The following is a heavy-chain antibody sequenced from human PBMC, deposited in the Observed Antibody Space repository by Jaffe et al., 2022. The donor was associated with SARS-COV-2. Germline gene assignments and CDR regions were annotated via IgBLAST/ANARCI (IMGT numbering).Heavy chain of an antibody. J-gene: IGHJ2*01. CDR1: GFTFSTYT. CDR3: AREVLDYAIEYWFFDL. V-gene: IGHV3-23*04. Sequence: EEQLVESGGNLVQPGGSLRLSCAASGFTFSTYTMTWVRLAPGKGLEWVSTIHSGGDHTFYPDSVRGRFTVSRDNSKNTLFLLLNSLRAEDTAVYYCAREVLDYAIEYWFFDLWGRGTLVTVSS. CDR2: IHSGGDHT. D-gene: IGHD4-17*01.